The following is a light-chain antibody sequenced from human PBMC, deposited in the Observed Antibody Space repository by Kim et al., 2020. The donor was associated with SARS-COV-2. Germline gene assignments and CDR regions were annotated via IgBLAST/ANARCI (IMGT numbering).Light chain of an antibody. CDR3: QQYNNWAWT. J-gene: IGKJ1*01. V-gene: IGKV3-15*01. CDR1: QSVSSN. Sequence: EIVMTQSPATLSVSPGERATLSCRASQSVSSNLAWYQQKPGQAPRLLIYGASTRATGIPARFSGSGSGTEFTLTISSLQSEDFAVYYCQQYNNWAWTFGQWTKVDIK. CDR2: GAS.